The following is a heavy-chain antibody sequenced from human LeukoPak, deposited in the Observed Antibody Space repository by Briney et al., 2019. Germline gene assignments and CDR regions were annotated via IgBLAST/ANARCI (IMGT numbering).Heavy chain of an antibody. V-gene: IGHV3-21*01. CDR3: ARASGWYERGPDHYYYYMDV. Sequence: PGRSLRLSCAASGFTFSSYGIHWVRQAPGKGLQSVSSISSSSSYIYYADSLKGRFTIFRDNAKNSLYLQMNSLRAEDTAVYYCARASGWYERGPDHYYYYMDVWGKGTTVTVSS. D-gene: IGHD6-19*01. J-gene: IGHJ6*03. CDR1: GFTFSSYG. CDR2: ISSSSSYI.